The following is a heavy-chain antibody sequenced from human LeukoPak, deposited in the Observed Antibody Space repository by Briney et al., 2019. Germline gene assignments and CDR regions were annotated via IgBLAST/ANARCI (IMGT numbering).Heavy chain of an antibody. CDR1: GFTFGLYW. CDR3: ARGPSTEY. CDR2: IKHDGSEK. V-gene: IGHV3-7*01. Sequence: GGSLRLSCLAAGFTFGLYWMTWARQAPGKGLEWVANIKHDGSEKYYVDSVKGRFTISRDNAKKSLYLQMNSLRGEDTAAYYDARGPSTEYWGQGTLVTVSS. J-gene: IGHJ4*02.